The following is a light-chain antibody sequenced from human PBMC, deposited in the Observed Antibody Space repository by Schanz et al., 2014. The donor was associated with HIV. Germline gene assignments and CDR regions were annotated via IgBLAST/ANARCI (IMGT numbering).Light chain of an antibody. CDR1: QNIGNS. CDR3: QQYNSFSST. Sequence: DIQMTQSPSTLSASVGDRVTIACRASQNIGNSLAWFQLKPGRAPKLLIYSASSLHTGVPSTFSGSGSGTEFALTISSLQPDDFATYYCQQYNSFSSTFGQGTKLDI. CDR2: SAS. J-gene: IGKJ2*01. V-gene: IGKV1-5*03.